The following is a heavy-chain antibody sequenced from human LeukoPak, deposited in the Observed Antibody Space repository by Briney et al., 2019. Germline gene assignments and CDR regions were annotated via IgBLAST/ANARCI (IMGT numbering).Heavy chain of an antibody. CDR3: ATPYYYGSGTPC. V-gene: IGHV1-69*05. J-gene: IGHJ4*02. Sequence: ASVKVSCKASGRTFSSYAISWVRQAPGQGLEWMGGMIPIFGTANYAQKFQGRVTITTDESTSTAYMELSSLRSEDTAVYYCATPYYYGSGTPCWGQGTLVAVSS. CDR2: MIPIFGTA. CDR1: GRTFSSYA. D-gene: IGHD3-10*01.